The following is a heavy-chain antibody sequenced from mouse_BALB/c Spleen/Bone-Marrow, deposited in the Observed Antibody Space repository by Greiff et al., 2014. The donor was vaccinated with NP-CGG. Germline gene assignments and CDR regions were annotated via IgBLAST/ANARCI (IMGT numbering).Heavy chain of an antibody. J-gene: IGHJ2*01. Sequence: QVQLKQSAAELARPGGSVKMSCQASGYSFTSYTMPWVKQRPGKGLEWIGYINPSSGYNEYNQKFKDKTTLTADKSSSTAYMQLSSLTSEDSAVYYCARPYGNYVYYWGQGTTLTVSS. D-gene: IGHD2-10*02. V-gene: IGHV1-4*02. CDR2: INPSSGYN. CDR1: GYSFTSYT. CDR3: ARPYGNYVYY.